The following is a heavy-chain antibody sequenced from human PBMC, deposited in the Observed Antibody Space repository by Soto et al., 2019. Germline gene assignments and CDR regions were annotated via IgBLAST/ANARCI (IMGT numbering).Heavy chain of an antibody. CDR3: ARASRGDYYYYYYYMDV. V-gene: IGHV3-30*03. CDR1: GFTFSSYG. D-gene: IGHD4-17*01. CDR2: ISYDGSNK. J-gene: IGHJ6*03. Sequence: GGSMRLSCAAAGFTFSSYGMHWVRTAPGKGLEWVAIISYDGSNKYYADSVKGRVTISRDNSKKTLYLQMNSLRAEDTAVFYCARASRGDYYYYYYYMDVWGKGTTVTVSS.